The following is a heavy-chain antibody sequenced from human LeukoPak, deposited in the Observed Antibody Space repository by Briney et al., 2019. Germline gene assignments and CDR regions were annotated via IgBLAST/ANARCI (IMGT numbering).Heavy chain of an antibody. CDR3: ASPSRMETYAFDI. Sequence: ASVKVSCKASGYTFSSYAISWVRQAPGQGLEWMGGIIPIFGTANYAQKFQGRVTITADESTSTAYMELSSLRSEDTAVYYCASPSRMETYAFDIWGQGTMVTVSS. CDR2: IIPIFGTA. D-gene: IGHD5/OR15-5a*01. J-gene: IGHJ3*02. CDR1: GYTFSSYA. V-gene: IGHV1-69*13.